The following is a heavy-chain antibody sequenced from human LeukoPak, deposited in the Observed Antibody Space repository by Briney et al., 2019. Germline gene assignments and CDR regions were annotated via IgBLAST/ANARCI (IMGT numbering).Heavy chain of an antibody. D-gene: IGHD1-14*01. CDR1: GGSISSYY. V-gene: IGHV4-4*09. J-gene: IGHJ3*02. Sequence: SETLSLTCTVSGGSISSYYWSWLRQPPGKGLEWIGYIYTSGSTNYNPSLKSRVTISVDTSKNQFSLKLSSVTAADTAVYYCARTNWNHIFAFDIWGQGTMVTVSS. CDR3: ARTNWNHIFAFDI. CDR2: IYTSGST.